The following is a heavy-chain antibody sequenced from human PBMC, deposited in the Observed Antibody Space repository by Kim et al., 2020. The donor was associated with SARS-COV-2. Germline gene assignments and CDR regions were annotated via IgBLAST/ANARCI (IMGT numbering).Heavy chain of an antibody. Sequence: SETLSLTCTVSGGSISSSSYYWGWIRQPPGKGLEWIGSIYYSGSTYYNPSLKSRVTISVETSKNQFSLKLSSVTAADTAVYYCARHALRSITMVRGVIGYGMDVWGQGTTVTVSS. CDR3: ARHALRSITMVRGVIGYGMDV. CDR1: GGSISSSSYY. V-gene: IGHV4-39*01. J-gene: IGHJ6*02. D-gene: IGHD3-10*01. CDR2: IYYSGST.